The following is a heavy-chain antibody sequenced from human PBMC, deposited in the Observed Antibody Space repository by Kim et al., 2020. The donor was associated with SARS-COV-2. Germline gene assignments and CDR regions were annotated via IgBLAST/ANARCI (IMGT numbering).Heavy chain of an antibody. V-gene: IGHV3-23*01. D-gene: IGHD3-16*02. CDR1: GFTFSSYA. Sequence: GGSLRLSCAASGFTFSSYAMSWVRQAPGKGLEWVSAISGSGGSTYYADSVKGRFTISRDNSKNTLYLQMNSLRAEDTAVYYCASFGGVIVTPPWGQGTLVTVSS. J-gene: IGHJ5*02. CDR2: ISGSGGST. CDR3: ASFGGVIVTPP.